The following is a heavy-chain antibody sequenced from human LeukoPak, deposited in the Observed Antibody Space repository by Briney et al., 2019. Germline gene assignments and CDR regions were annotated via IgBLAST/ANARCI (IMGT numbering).Heavy chain of an antibody. Sequence: SPTLSLTCTVSAASISNYYPSSIRQPARKRLEWIGRIYTSGSSDYNPSLKSRVTISVDPSKNQISLKLNAVTAADTAVYYCARDKSSSWGPYYYYMDVWGKGTTVTVSS. CDR3: ARDKSSSWGPYYYYMDV. J-gene: IGHJ6*03. V-gene: IGHV4-4*07. CDR1: AASISNYY. CDR2: IYTSGSS. D-gene: IGHD6-13*01.